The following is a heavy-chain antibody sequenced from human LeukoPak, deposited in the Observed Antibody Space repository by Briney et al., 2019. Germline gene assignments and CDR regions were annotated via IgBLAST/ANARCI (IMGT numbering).Heavy chain of an antibody. D-gene: IGHD3-10*01. V-gene: IGHV4-59*01. J-gene: IGHJ4*02. CDR1: GDSITNYY. Sequence: SETLSLTCAVSGDSITNYYRSWIRQTPGEGLEWIGYIHYTGSTDYNPSLKSRVTISVDTSKTQFSLTLTSVTAADTAVYYCARGRLTVRGIRVPYYFDSWGQGTLVSVSS. CDR2: IHYTGST. CDR3: ARGRLTVRGIRVPYYFDS.